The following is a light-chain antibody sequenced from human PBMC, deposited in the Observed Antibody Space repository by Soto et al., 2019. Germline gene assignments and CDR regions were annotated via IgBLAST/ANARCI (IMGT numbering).Light chain of an antibody. Sequence: DIQMTQSPSSLSASVGDTVTITCRASQSISVHLNWYQQKPGKVPKLLIYAASNLHSGVPSRFGGSGPEPEFALTNSSLQPEEFATSYCQRSFITPYTFGQGTRLEI. CDR2: AAS. V-gene: IGKV1-39*01. CDR3: QRSFITPYT. J-gene: IGKJ2*01. CDR1: QSISVH.